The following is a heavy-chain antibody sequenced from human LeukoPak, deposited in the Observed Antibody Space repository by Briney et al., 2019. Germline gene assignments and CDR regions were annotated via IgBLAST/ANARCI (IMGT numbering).Heavy chain of an antibody. D-gene: IGHD6-19*01. J-gene: IGHJ4*02. Sequence: GGSLRLSCAASGFTVSNNYMNWVRQAPGKGLEWVSLIYSGGDTHYADSVKGRFTISRDNAKNSLYLQMNSLRAEDTAVYYCARDQVAGFDYWGQGTLVTVSS. CDR2: IYSGGDT. CDR3: ARDQVAGFDY. CDR1: GFTVSNNY. V-gene: IGHV3-66*01.